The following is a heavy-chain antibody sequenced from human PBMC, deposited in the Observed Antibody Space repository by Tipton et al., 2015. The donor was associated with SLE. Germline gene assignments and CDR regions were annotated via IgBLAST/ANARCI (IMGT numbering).Heavy chain of an antibody. CDR2: IFYTGST. CDR3: ARDSLNWGSYYHGMDV. J-gene: IGHJ6*02. Sequence: TLSLTCTVSGGSISSYFWTWIRQPPGKGLEWIGHIFYTGSTRYNPSLKSRVTISVDTPKSQIFLKMSSVTAADTAVYYCARDSLNWGSYYHGMDVWGQGTTVTVSS. CDR1: GGSISSYF. D-gene: IGHD3-16*01. V-gene: IGHV4-59*01.